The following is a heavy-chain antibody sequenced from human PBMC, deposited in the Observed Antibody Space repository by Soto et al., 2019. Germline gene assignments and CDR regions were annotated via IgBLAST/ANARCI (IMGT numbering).Heavy chain of an antibody. CDR2: ISVVNGNT. D-gene: IGHD5-18*01. J-gene: IGHJ3*02. CDR3: VRDTGPYNYHYDAFDI. V-gene: IGHV1-18*04. Sequence: QVVQSGEAVKEPGASMKVSCETSGYTFTRHGFSWVRQAPGQGLEWMGWISVVNGNTKFAQKFHDRVTLTTDASTATAHMELRNVRSDDTATYYCVRDTGPYNYHYDAFDIWGQGTVVSVSS. CDR1: GYTFTRHG.